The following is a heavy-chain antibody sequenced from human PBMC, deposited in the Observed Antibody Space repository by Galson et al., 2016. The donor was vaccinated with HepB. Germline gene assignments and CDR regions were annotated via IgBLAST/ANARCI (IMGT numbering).Heavy chain of an antibody. V-gene: IGHV4-39*07. J-gene: IGHJ3*02. D-gene: IGHD2-15*01. CDR1: GGSISSSGYY. CDR3: GRELLSNDSFDI. Sequence: SETLSLTCTVSGGSISSSGYYWAWIRQPPGKGLEWIGSIYYSGSTYYNPSLKRRVTISVDTSKNHFSLKLNSVTAADTAVYFCGRELLSNDSFDIWGQGTMVSVSA. CDR2: IYYSGST.